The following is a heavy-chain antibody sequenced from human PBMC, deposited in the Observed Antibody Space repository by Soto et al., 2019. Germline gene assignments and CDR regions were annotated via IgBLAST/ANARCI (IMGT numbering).Heavy chain of an antibody. Sequence: QVQLVQSGAEVKKPGASVRVSCKASGYTFTSYAMHWVRQAPGQSLEWMGGINAGNGETKYSQKLQGRVTISRDTSVKTFDMELSRLRSEDTAVYYCARDLLSSIDYWGQGTLVTVSS. V-gene: IGHV1-3*01. CDR1: GYTFTSYA. J-gene: IGHJ4*02. CDR3: ARDLLSSIDY. CDR2: INAGNGET.